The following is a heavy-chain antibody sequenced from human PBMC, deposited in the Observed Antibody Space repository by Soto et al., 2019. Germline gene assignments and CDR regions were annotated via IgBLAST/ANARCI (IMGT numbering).Heavy chain of an antibody. CDR3: AREPSRLATMTENTYGMDV. V-gene: IGHV3-48*02. J-gene: IGHJ6*02. CDR2: ISSSSSTI. D-gene: IGHD5-12*01. Sequence: PGGSLRLSCAASGFTFSSYSMNWVRQAPGKGLEWVSYISSSSSTIYYADSVKGRFTISRDNAKNSLYLQMNSLRDEDTAVYYCAREPSRLATMTENTYGMDVWGQGTTVTVS. CDR1: GFTFSSYS.